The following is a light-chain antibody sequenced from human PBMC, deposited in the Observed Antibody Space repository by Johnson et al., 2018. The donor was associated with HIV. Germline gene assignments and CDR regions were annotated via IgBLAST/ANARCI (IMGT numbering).Light chain of an antibody. CDR2: ENN. J-gene: IGLJ1*01. CDR3: GTWDSSLSAEV. V-gene: IGLV1-51*02. CDR1: NSNIGNNY. Sequence: QSVLTQPPSVSAAPGQKVTISCSGSNSNIGNNYVSWYQQLPGTAPKLLIYENNKRPSGIPDRFSGSKSGTSATLGITGLQTGDEADYYCGTWDSSLSAEVFGTVTKVTVL.